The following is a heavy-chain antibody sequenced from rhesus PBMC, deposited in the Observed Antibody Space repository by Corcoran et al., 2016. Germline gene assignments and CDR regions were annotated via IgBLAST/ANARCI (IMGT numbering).Heavy chain of an antibody. Sequence: QVQLVQSGSAIKKPGASVKLSCKTSGYPFTSYSIHWVRQAPGKGLEWIGLSSPYNGNKGYAQNFQGRVTITTYTPTNTGYMELSSLRSEDTAVYYCTRGRDSSGWYSLDVWGRGVLVTVSS. CDR1: GYPFTSYS. V-gene: IGHV1-180*01. CDR3: TRGRDSSGWYSLDV. D-gene: IGHD6-31*01. J-gene: IGHJ5-2*02. CDR2: SSPYNGNK.